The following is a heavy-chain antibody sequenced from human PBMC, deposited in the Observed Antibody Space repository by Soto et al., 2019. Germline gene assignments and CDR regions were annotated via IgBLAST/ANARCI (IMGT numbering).Heavy chain of an antibody. Sequence: QVQLVESGGGLVRPGGSLRLSCEASGFTFRDYYMTWFRQAPGKGLEWLSYIDSSTKYTNYADSVKGRFTSSRDNAKNSLYLQMNSLRSDDTAVYYCAREYYYTMAVWGQGTMVTVSS. J-gene: IGHJ6*02. CDR2: IDSSTKYT. CDR1: GFTFRDYY. CDR3: AREYYYTMAV. V-gene: IGHV3-11*05.